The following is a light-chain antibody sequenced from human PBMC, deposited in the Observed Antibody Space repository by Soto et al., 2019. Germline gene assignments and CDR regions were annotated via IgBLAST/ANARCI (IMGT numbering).Light chain of an antibody. Sequence: QSVLTQPASMSGSPGQSITMTCTGTSSDVGAYDYVSWYQHHPGKVPRLIIYEVTKRPSGVSHRFSGSKSGNTASLTISGLQADDEADYYCSSYTRNSALVFGGGTKVTVL. CDR3: SSYTRNSALV. CDR2: EVT. V-gene: IGLV2-14*01. CDR1: SSDVGAYDY. J-gene: IGLJ2*01.